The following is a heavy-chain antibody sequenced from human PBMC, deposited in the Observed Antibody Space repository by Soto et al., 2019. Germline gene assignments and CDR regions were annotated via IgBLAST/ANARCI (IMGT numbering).Heavy chain of an antibody. D-gene: IGHD2-2*01. CDR2: MNPNSGNT. Sequence: ASVKVSCKASGYTFTSYDINWVRQATGQGLEWMGWMNPNSGNTGYAQKFQGRVTMTRNTSISPAYMELSSLRSEETAVYYCARGRRVRGAPQHNCSSTSCYAIRNYYYYMDVWGKGTTVTVSS. CDR3: ARGRRVRGAPQHNCSSTSCYAIRNYYYYMDV. V-gene: IGHV1-8*01. J-gene: IGHJ6*03. CDR1: GYTFTSYD.